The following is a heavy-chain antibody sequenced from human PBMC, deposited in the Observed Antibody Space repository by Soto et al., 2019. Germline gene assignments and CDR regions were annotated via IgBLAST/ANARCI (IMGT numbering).Heavy chain of an antibody. D-gene: IGHD1-26*01. CDR3: AKDSGSYFYYDY. J-gene: IGHJ4*02. Sequence: EVQLLESGGGLVQPGGSLRLSCAASGFTFSSYAMSWVRQAPGKGLEWVSAISGSGGSTYYADSVKGRFTISRDNSKNALYLQMNSLRAEDTAVYYCAKDSGSYFYYDYWGQGTLVTVSS. CDR2: ISGSGGST. CDR1: GFTFSSYA. V-gene: IGHV3-23*01.